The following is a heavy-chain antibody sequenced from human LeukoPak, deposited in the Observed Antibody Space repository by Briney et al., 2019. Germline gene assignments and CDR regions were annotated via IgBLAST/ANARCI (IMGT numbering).Heavy chain of an antibody. Sequence: GGSLRLSCAASGFIFKTYTMTWVRQAPGKGLEWVSSITGDCKYITYADSVKGRFTISRDNAKNSLYLQVASLRGDDTATYYCAREGNDYYYDQWGQGALVTVSS. CDR2: ITGDCKYI. D-gene: IGHD3-16*01. CDR3: AREGNDYYYDQ. V-gene: IGHV3-21*01. CDR1: GFIFKTYT. J-gene: IGHJ4*02.